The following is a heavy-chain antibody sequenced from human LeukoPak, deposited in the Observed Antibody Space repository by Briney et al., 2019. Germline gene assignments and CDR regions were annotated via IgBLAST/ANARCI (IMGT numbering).Heavy chain of an antibody. D-gene: IGHD1-1*01. CDR1: GFTFSSYG. V-gene: IGHV3-30*02. J-gene: IGHJ3*01. CDR3: AKDPTGTSAFDV. Sequence: GALRLSCGASGFTFSSYGMHWVRQGSGKGLEWVAFIHYDGSSKYYADSVRGRFTISRDNSKNTLYLQMNSLRVEDTAVYYCAKDPTGTSAFDVWGQGTMVTVSS. CDR2: IHYDGSSK.